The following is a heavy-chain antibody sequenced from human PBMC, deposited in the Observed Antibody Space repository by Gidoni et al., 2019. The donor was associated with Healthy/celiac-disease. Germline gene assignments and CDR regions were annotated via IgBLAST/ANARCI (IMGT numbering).Heavy chain of an antibody. Sequence: EVQLVESGGGLVQPGRSLRLSCTASGFTFGDYAMSWVRQAPGKGLEWVGCIRSKAYGGTTEYAASVKGRFIITRDDSKSIAYLQMNSLKTEDTAVYYCTRGLRGYSYGSGAFDIWGQGTMVTVSS. V-gene: IGHV3-49*04. CDR3: TRGLRGYSYGSGAFDI. CDR2: IRSKAYGGTT. D-gene: IGHD5-18*01. J-gene: IGHJ3*02. CDR1: GFTFGDYA.